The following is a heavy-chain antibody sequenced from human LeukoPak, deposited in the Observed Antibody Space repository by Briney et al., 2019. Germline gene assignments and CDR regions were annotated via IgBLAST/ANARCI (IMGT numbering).Heavy chain of an antibody. D-gene: IGHD4/OR15-4a*01. V-gene: IGHV3-11*01. CDR1: GFTFRSYW. Sequence: PGGSLRLSCAVSGFTFRSYWISWIRQAPGKGLEWLSYISGSGDVINYAGSVKGRFTISRDNARSSLYLQMNSLRAEDTAVYYCSRDPRLIDYRGPGTLVTVSS. CDR3: SRDPRLIDY. CDR2: ISGSGDVI. J-gene: IGHJ4*02.